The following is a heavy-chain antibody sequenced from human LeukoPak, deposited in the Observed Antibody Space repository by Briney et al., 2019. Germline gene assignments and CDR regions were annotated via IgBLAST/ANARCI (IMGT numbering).Heavy chain of an antibody. Sequence: GGSLRLSCAASGFTFNSYSMNWVRQAPGKGLEWVSSISSSSSYIYYADSVKGRFTISRDNAKNSLYLQMNSLRAEDTAVYYCARDSMGVVVITALDAFDIWGQGTMVTVSS. CDR2: ISSSSSYI. J-gene: IGHJ3*02. V-gene: IGHV3-21*01. CDR3: ARDSMGVVVITALDAFDI. CDR1: GFTFNSYS. D-gene: IGHD3-22*01.